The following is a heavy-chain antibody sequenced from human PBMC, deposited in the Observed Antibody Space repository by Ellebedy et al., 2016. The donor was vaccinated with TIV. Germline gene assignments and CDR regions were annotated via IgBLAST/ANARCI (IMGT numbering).Heavy chain of an antibody. Sequence: ASVKVPCXASGYTFTSYYMHWVRQAPGQGLEWMGIINPSGGSTSYAQKFQGRVTMTRDTSTSTVYMELSSLRSEDTAVYYCARDVTIFGVANYYYYGMDVWGQGTTVTVSS. V-gene: IGHV1-46*01. CDR1: GYTFTSYY. CDR3: ARDVTIFGVANYYYYGMDV. CDR2: INPSGGST. J-gene: IGHJ6*02. D-gene: IGHD3-3*01.